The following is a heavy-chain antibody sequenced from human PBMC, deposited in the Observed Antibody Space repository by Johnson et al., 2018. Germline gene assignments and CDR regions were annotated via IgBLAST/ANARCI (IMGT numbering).Heavy chain of an antibody. Sequence: QVQLVQSGGGVVQPGRSLRLSCAASGFTFNNYGMHWVRQAPGKGLEWVAIIWYDGTTKYYADSVKGRFTISRDNSKNTLYLKMNSLRAEDTAGYYCAKGRLRYLDWGDVFDIWGQGTMVTVSS. J-gene: IGHJ3*02. CDR3: AKGRLRYLDWGDVFDI. CDR2: IWYDGTTK. V-gene: IGHV3-33*06. D-gene: IGHD3-9*01. CDR1: GFTFNNYG.